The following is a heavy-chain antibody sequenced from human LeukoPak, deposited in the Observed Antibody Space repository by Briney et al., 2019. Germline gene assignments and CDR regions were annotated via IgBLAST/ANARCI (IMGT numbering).Heavy chain of an antibody. J-gene: IGHJ4*02. Sequence: ASVKVSCKASGYTFTSYGISWVRQAPGQGLEWMGWISAYNGNTNYAQKLQGRVTMTTDTSTSTAYMELWSLRSDDTAVYYCARDQGVGRLGHYFDYWGQGTLVTVSS. CDR3: ARDQGVGRLGHYFDY. CDR2: ISAYNGNT. CDR1: GYTFTSYG. V-gene: IGHV1-18*01. D-gene: IGHD2-15*01.